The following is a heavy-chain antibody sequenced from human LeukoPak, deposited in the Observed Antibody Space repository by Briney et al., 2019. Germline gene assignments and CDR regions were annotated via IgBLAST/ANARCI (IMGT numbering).Heavy chain of an antibody. V-gene: IGHV3-9*01. Sequence: PGGSLRLSCAASGFTFDDYAMHWVRQAPGKGLEWVSGISWNSGSIGYADSVKGRFTISRDNAKNSLYLQMNSLRAEDTALYYCAKAYGDDPHFDYWGQGTLVTVSS. D-gene: IGHD4-17*01. CDR2: ISWNSGSI. CDR3: AKAYGDDPHFDY. CDR1: GFTFDDYA. J-gene: IGHJ4*02.